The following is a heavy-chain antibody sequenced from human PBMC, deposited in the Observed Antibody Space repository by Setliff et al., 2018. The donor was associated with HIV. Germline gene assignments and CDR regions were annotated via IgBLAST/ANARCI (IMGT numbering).Heavy chain of an antibody. D-gene: IGHD3-3*01. Sequence: GGSLRLSCAASGFTFSSYGMHWVRQAPGKGLEWVAVIWYDGSNKYYADSVKGRFTISRDNSKNTLYLQMNSLRAEDTAVYYCARAGTIFGVVHPHMDYYYYMDVWGKGTTVTV. CDR2: IWYDGSNK. J-gene: IGHJ6*03. CDR3: ARAGTIFGVVHPHMDYYYYMDV. V-gene: IGHV3-33*01. CDR1: GFTFSSYG.